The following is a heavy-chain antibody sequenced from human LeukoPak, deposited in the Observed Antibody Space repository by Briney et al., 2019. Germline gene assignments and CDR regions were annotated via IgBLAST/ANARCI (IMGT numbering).Heavy chain of an antibody. CDR3: AIKPPSGWFGTGWLDP. D-gene: IGHD3-10*01. V-gene: IGHV4-4*02. J-gene: IGHJ5*02. CDR1: GGSINNNNW. Sequence: SETLSLTCSVSGGSINNNNWWSWVRQSPGKGLEWIGNTYHSGTTHYNPSLKSRATISVDKSKNQFSLKLNSVTAADTAVYYCAIKPPSGWFGTGWLDPWGQGTLVTVSS. CDR2: TYHSGTT.